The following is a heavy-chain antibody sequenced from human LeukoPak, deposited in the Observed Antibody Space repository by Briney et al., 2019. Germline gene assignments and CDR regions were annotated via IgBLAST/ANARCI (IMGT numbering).Heavy chain of an antibody. J-gene: IGHJ2*01. V-gene: IGHV3-11*04. CDR2: ISIGGTTI. CDR1: GFTFSDFY. Sequence: GGSLRLSCEASGFTFSDFYMTWIRQAPGKGLEWVSYISIGGTTIFYTDSVKGRFTISRDNAKNSLHLQMNGLRVEDTAVYYCARVHKEEWFFDLWGRGTLATVSS. CDR3: ARVHKEEWFFDL.